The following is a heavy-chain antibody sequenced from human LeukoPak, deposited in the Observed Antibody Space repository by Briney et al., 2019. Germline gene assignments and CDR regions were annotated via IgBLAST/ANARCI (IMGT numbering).Heavy chain of an antibody. CDR1: GYTFTSYG. CDR3: ARDRPYDYVWGSDY. D-gene: IGHD3-16*01. V-gene: IGHV1-18*01. CDR2: ISAYNGNT. J-gene: IGHJ4*02. Sequence: GASVKVSCKASGYTFTSYGISWVRQAPGQGLEWMGWISAYNGNTNYAQKLQGRVTMTTDTSTSTAYMELRSLRSDDTAVYYCARDRPYDYVWGSDYWGQGTLVTVSS.